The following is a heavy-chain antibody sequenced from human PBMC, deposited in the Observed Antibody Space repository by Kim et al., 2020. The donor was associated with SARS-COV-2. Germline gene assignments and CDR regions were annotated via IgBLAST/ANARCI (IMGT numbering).Heavy chain of an antibody. CDR2: NGNT. J-gene: IGHJ4*02. Sequence: NGNTNYAQKLQGRVTMTTDTSTSTAYMELRSLRSDDTAVYYCARGELQDYWGQGTLVTVSS. CDR3: ARGELQDY. V-gene: IGHV1-18*01. D-gene: IGHD1-26*01.